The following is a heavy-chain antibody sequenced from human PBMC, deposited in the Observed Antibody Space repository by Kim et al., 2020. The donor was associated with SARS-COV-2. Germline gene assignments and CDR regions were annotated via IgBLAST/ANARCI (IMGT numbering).Heavy chain of an antibody. CDR2: IWNDGSKK. CDR1: GFTFSVYN. Sequence: GGSLRLSCATSGFTFSVYNMHWVRQAPGKGLEWVATIWNDGSKKYYVDSVKGRFTVSRDNSKNTVSLQMNSLRAEDTAVYYCVRDSSRSVYTDEYFQHWGQGTLVTVSS. D-gene: IGHD3-22*01. CDR3: VRDSSRSVYTDEYFQH. J-gene: IGHJ1*01. V-gene: IGHV3-33*08.